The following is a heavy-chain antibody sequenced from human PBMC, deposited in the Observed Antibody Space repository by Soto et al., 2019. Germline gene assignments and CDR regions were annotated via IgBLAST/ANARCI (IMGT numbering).Heavy chain of an antibody. V-gene: IGHV3-33*01. J-gene: IGHJ1*01. CDR3: ARDKGYFQH. Sequence: QVQLVESGGGVVQPGRSLRLSCAASGFTFSSYGMHWVRQAPGKGLEWVAVIWYDGSNKYYADSVKGRFTISRDNSKNTLYLQMNSLRAEDTAVYYCARDKGYFQHWGQGTLVTVSS. CDR2: IWYDGSNK. CDR1: GFTFSSYG.